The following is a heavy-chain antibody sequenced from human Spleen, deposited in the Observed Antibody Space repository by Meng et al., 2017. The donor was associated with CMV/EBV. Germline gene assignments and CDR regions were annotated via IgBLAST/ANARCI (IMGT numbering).Heavy chain of an antibody. V-gene: IGHV4-39*07. CDR2: IYYSGST. Sequence: SSSYYWGWIRQPPGKGLEWIGSIYYSGSTYYNPSLKSRVTISVDTSKNQFSLKLSSVTAADTAVYYCARSGYCSGGSCYRGYNWFDPWGQGTLVTVSS. CDR3: ARSGYCSGGSCYRGYNWFDP. CDR1: SSSYY. J-gene: IGHJ5*02. D-gene: IGHD2-15*01.